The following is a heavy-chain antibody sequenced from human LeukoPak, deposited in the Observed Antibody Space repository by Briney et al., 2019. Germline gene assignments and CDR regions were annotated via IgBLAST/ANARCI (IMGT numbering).Heavy chain of an antibody. J-gene: IGHJ5*02. CDR1: GGSFSGYY. CDR2: INHSGST. V-gene: IGHV4-34*01. Sequence: SETLSLTCAVYGGSFSGYYWSWIRQPPGKGLEWIGEINHSGSTNYNPSLKSRVTISVDKSKNQFSLKLTSVTAADTAVYYCARGDVGTTAVPFDPWGQGTLVTVSS. D-gene: IGHD1-26*01. CDR3: ARGDVGTTAVPFDP.